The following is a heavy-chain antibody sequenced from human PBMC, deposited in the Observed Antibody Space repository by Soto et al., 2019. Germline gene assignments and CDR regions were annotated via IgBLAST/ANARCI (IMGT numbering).Heavy chain of an antibody. CDR2: IRSKANSYAT. J-gene: IGHJ4*02. D-gene: IGHD3-16*02. CDR1: GFTFSASA. V-gene: IGHV3-73*01. CDR3: TRHLSDY. Sequence: EVQVVESGGGLVQPGGSLKLSCAASGFTFSASAMHWVRQASGKGLEWVGRIRSKANSYATAYAASVKGRFTISRDDSKNTAYLHMNSQKTEDTAVYYCTRHLSDYWGQGTLVTVSS.